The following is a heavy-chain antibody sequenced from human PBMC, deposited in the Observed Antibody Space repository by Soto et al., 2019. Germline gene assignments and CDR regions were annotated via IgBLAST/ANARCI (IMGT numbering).Heavy chain of an antibody. Sequence: PGGSLRLSCAASGFTFSEYAMSWVRQAPGKGLEWVSVIGGDGGSPNYADSVKGRFTVSRDNFKSTLFLQMDSLRAEDTAVYYCAQDSINRNGIYAPFDIWGQGTMVTVS. CDR2: IGGDGGSP. CDR3: AQDSINRNGIYAPFDI. V-gene: IGHV3-23*01. J-gene: IGHJ3*02. CDR1: GFTFSEYA. D-gene: IGHD3-3*02.